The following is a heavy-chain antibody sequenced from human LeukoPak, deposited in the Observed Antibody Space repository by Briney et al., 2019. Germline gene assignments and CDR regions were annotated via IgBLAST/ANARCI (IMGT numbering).Heavy chain of an antibody. D-gene: IGHD3-22*01. Sequence: ASVKVSCKASGYTFTDYYIHWVRQAPGQGLEWMGWINPNSGDTDYAQKFQGRVTMTRDTSISTAYMELSSLRSDDTAVYYCARGRGYDSNGYHPTGYYYYYMDVWGKGTTVTISS. V-gene: IGHV1-2*02. CDR2: INPNSGDT. CDR1: GYTFTDYY. J-gene: IGHJ6*03. CDR3: ARGRGYDSNGYHPTGYYYYYMDV.